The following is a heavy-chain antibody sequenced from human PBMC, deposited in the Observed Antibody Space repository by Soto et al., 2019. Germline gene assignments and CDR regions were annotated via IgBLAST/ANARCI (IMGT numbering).Heavy chain of an antibody. CDR1: GFTFISYS. Sequence: PGGSLRLSCAASGFTFISYSMNWVRQAPGKGLEWVSSISSSSSYIYYADSVKGRFTISRDNAKNSLYLQMNSLRAEDTAVYYCARSKVVPAAISYTHFDYWGQGTLVTVSS. CDR3: ARSKVVPAAISYTHFDY. D-gene: IGHD2-2*01. V-gene: IGHV3-21*01. CDR2: ISSSSSYI. J-gene: IGHJ4*02.